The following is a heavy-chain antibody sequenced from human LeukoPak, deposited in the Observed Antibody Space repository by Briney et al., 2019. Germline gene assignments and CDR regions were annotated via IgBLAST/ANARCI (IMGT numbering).Heavy chain of an antibody. CDR1: GFTFSTYA. V-gene: IGHV3-30*04. CDR3: ATNEGGYNSSPFGY. Sequence: GGSLRPSCAASGFTFSTYALHWVRRAPGKGLEWAAVISSDGSNKYYADSVKGRFTISRDNSKNTLYLQMNSLREDDTALYYCATNEGGYNSSPFGYWGQGTLVTVSS. CDR2: ISSDGSNK. J-gene: IGHJ4*02. D-gene: IGHD6-13*01.